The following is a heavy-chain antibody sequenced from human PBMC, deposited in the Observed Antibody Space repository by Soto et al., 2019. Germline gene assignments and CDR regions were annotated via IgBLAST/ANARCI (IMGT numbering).Heavy chain of an antibody. CDR3: ARGPLGYCSGGSCYNYGMDV. Sequence: QVQLQESGPGLVKPSQTLSLTCTVSGGSISSGDYYWSWIRQPPGKGLEWIGYIYYSGSTYYNPSLKSGVTISVDTSKNRFSLKLSSVTAADTAVYYCARGPLGYCSGGSCYNYGMDVWGQGTTVTVSS. CDR1: GGSISSGDYY. V-gene: IGHV4-30-4*01. D-gene: IGHD2-15*01. CDR2: IYYSGST. J-gene: IGHJ6*02.